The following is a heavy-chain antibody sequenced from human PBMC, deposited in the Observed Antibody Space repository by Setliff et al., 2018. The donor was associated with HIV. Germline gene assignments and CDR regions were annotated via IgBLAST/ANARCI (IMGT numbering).Heavy chain of an antibody. D-gene: IGHD3-10*01. CDR3: ARARYIVIRGDAGMDV. J-gene: IGHJ6*02. Sequence: TLSLTCTVSGVSINSTSYYWGWIRQPPGNGLEWIGSTYHTGSTYYKPSLKSRVTISVDTSKNQFSLRLSSVTAADTAVYYCARARYIVIRGDAGMDVWGPGTTVTVSS. V-gene: IGHV4-39*01. CDR2: TYHTGST. CDR1: GVSINSTSYY.